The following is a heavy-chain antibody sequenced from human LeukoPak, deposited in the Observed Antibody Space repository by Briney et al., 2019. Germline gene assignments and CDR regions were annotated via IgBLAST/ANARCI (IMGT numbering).Heavy chain of an antibody. J-gene: IGHJ6*02. CDR2: ISGSGGST. CDR3: ARDPPPAYYGSGSYYLVYPGFNGMDV. V-gene: IGHV3-23*01. Sequence: PGGSLRLSCAASGFTFSSYAMSWVRQAPGKGLEWVSAISGSGGSTYYADSVKGRFTISRDNSKNTLYLQMNSLRAEDTAVYYCARDPPPAYYGSGSYYLVYPGFNGMDVWGQGTTVTVSS. CDR1: GFTFSSYA. D-gene: IGHD3-10*01.